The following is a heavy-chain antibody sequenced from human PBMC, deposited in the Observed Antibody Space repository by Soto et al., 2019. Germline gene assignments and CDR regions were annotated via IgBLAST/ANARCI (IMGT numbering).Heavy chain of an antibody. V-gene: IGHV3-23*01. Sequence: PGGSLRLSCAASGFTFSSYAMSWVRQAPGKGLERVSAIRGSGGSTYYADSVKGRFTISRDNSKNTLYLKINSLRAEDTAVYYCAKDPAHLIRSLASYYDYIWGSPGGANWFDPWGQGTLVTVSS. CDR1: GFTFSSYA. J-gene: IGHJ5*02. CDR2: IRGSGGST. CDR3: AKDPAHLIRSLASYYDYIWGSPGGANWFDP. D-gene: IGHD3-16*01.